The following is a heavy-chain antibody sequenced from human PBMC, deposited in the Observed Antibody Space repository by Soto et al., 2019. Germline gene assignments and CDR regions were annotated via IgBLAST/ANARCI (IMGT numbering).Heavy chain of an antibody. V-gene: IGHV3-23*01. J-gene: IGHJ4*02. CDR2: ISYSGVST. CDR3: ARTRGYSDYDLDY. Sequence: WGSLRLSCAASGFTFISYAMTLVRHSPWKGLEWVSAISYSGVSTYYADSVKGRFTISRDSSENTLSLQMNSLRVDDTAVYYCARTRGYSDYDLDYWGQGTLVTVSS. CDR1: GFTFISYA. D-gene: IGHD5-12*01.